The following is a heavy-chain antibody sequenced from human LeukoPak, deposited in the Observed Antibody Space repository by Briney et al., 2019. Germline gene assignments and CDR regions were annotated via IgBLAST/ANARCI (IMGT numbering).Heavy chain of an antibody. V-gene: IGHV3-74*03. D-gene: IGHD2-15*01. CDR3: TRSGYSNGYDY. CDR1: GFTFSGHW. Sequence: GGSLRLSCVASGFTFSGHWMHWVRQVPGKGLMAVSRITPDGNAAAYADSVKGRFTTSRDNAKNTLYLEMNSLTAEDTALYHCTRSGYSNGYDYWGQGTLVTVSS. J-gene: IGHJ4*02. CDR2: ITPDGNAA.